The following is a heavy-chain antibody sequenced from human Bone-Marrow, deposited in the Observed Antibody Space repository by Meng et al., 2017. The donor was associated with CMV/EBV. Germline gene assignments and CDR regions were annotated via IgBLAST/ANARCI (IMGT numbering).Heavy chain of an antibody. CDR1: GGSINNSSYY. D-gene: IGHD3-10*01. J-gene: IGHJ3*02. CDR2: IYYSGST. V-gene: IGHV4-39*07. Sequence: GSLRLSCTVSGGSINNSSYYWGWIRQSPGKGLEWIGNIYYSGSTYYQPSLKRRVTITVDTSKNQFSLKLSSVTAADTAIYYCARLTILRGLLHVRAFDIWGQGTMVTVPS. CDR3: ARLTILRGLLHVRAFDI.